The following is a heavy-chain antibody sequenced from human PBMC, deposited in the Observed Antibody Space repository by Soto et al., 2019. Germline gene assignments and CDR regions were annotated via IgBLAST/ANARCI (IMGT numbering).Heavy chain of an antibody. CDR3: ARAGSGSIRYFDY. CDR2: LTGSGVTT. Sequence: EVQLLESGGGLVQPGGSLRLSCAASGFTFSLYSMTWGRQAPGKGLGWVSLLTGSGVTTYYADSVMGRFTICRDNSKSTLYLQMNPLRSDATAVYYCARAGSGSIRYFDYWGQGTLVTVSS. V-gene: IGHV3-23*01. D-gene: IGHD1-26*01. CDR1: GFTFSLYS. J-gene: IGHJ4*02.